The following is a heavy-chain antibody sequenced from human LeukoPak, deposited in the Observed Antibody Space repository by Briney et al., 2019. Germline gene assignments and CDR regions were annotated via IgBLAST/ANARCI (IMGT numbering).Heavy chain of an antibody. D-gene: IGHD2-15*01. CDR2: IYHSGST. J-gene: IGHJ5*02. CDR1: GYSISSGHY. V-gene: IGHV4-38-2*01. CDR3: ARVSYRRYCSGGSCYHNWFDP. Sequence: SETLSLTCAVSGYSISSGHYWGWIRQPPGKGLEWIGSIYHSGSTYYNPSLKSRVTISVDTSKNQFSLKLSSVTAADTAVYYCARVSYRRYCSGGSCYHNWFDPWGQGTLVTVSS.